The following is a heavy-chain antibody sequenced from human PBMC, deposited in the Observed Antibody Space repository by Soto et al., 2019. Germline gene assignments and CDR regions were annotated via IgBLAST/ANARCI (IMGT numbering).Heavy chain of an antibody. CDR3: ARERRGRDRRGPSFDY. D-gene: IGHD2-15*01. CDR1: GGSISSGGYY. CDR2: IYYSGST. Sequence: SETLSLTCIVSGGSISSGGYYWSWIRQHPGKGLEWIGYIYYSGSTYHNPSLKSRVTISVDTSKNQFSLKLSSVTAADTAVYYCARERRGRDRRGPSFDYWGQGTPVTVSS. V-gene: IGHV4-31*03. J-gene: IGHJ4*02.